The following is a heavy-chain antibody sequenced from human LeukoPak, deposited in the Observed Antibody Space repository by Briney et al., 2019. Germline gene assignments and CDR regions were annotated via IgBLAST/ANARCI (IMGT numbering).Heavy chain of an antibody. D-gene: IGHD1-1*01. V-gene: IGHV4-61*02. CDR2: IHAGGST. Sequence: SETLSLTCTVSGGSIRSGSYYWSWIRQPAGKGLEWIGRIHAGGSTNYNPSLKSRVTISVDTSKNQFSLTLNSVTAADTAVYYCARDSMRIQTGTTPWGQGTLVTVSS. CDR3: ARDSMRIQTGTTP. J-gene: IGHJ5*02. CDR1: GGSIRSGSYY.